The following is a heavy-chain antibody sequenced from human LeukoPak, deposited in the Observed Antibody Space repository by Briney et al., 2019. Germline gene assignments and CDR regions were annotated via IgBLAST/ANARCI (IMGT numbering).Heavy chain of an antibody. J-gene: IGHJ6*03. CDR1: GFTFSSYS. CDR3: ARENRYYYGSGSFNYYYMDV. V-gene: IGHV3-21*01. CDR2: ISSSSSYI. Sequence: GGSLRLSCAASGFTFSSYSMNWVRQAPGKGLEWVSSISSSSSYIYYADSVKGRFTISRDNAKNSLYLQMNSLRAEDTAVYYCARENRYYYGSGSFNYYYMDVWGKGTTVTISS. D-gene: IGHD3-10*01.